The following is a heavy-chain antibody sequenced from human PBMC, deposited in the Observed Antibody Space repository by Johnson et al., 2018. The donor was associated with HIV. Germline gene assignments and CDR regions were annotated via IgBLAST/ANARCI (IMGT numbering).Heavy chain of an antibody. D-gene: IGHD2-21*01. Sequence: QVQLVESGGGVVQPGRSLRLSCAASGFTFNSYAMHWVRQAPGKGLEWAAVISYDGSDKYYADSVKGRFTISRDNSKNTLYLQMNSLRAEDTAVYYCAKGPQGIATPDAFDIWGQGTMVTVSS. J-gene: IGHJ3*02. CDR3: AKGPQGIATPDAFDI. CDR2: ISYDGSDK. CDR1: GFTFNSYA. V-gene: IGHV3-30*04.